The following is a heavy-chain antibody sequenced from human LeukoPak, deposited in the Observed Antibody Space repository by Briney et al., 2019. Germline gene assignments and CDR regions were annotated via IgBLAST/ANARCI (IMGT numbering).Heavy chain of an antibody. J-gene: IGHJ4*02. D-gene: IGHD1/OR15-1a*01. CDR3: ARGSPEQGFDY. V-gene: IGHV4-39*07. CDR2: IYYSGST. CDR1: GGSISSSSYY. Sequence: SETLSLTCTVSGGSISSSSYYWGWIRQPPGKGLEWIGSIYYSGSTNYNPSLKSRVTISVDTSKNQFSLKLSSVTAADMAVYYCARGSPEQGFDYWGQGTLVTVSS.